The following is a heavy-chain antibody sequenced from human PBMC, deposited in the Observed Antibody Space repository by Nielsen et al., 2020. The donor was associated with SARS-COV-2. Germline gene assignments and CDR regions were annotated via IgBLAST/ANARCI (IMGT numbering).Heavy chain of an antibody. Sequence: SETLSLTCTVSGGSISSGGYYWSWIRQHPGKGLEWIGYIYYSGSTYYNPSLKSRVTISVDTSKNQFSLKLSSVTAADTAVYYCARGYYYGSGSYDFDYWGQGTLVTVSS. CDR1: GGSISSGGYY. D-gene: IGHD3-10*01. CDR2: IYYSGST. J-gene: IGHJ4*02. V-gene: IGHV4-31*03. CDR3: ARGYYYGSGSYDFDY.